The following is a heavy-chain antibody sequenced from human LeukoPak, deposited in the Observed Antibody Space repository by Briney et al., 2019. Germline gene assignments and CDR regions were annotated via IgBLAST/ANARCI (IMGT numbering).Heavy chain of an antibody. V-gene: IGHV3-30*18. Sequence: GGSLRLSCAASGFTFSSYGMHWVRQAPGKGLEWVAVISYDGSNKYYADSVKGRFTISRDSSKNTLYLQMNSLRAEDTAVYYCAKSDDIGATIYDYWGQGTLVTVSS. CDR2: ISYDGSNK. J-gene: IGHJ4*02. CDR3: AKSDDIGATIYDY. CDR1: GFTFSSYG. D-gene: IGHD5-12*01.